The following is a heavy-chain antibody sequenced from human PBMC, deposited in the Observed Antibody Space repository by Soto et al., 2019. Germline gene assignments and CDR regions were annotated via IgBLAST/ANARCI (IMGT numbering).Heavy chain of an antibody. CDR2: INTDGSNT. CDR3: AREFCSGGNCYTYCFDP. V-gene: IGHV3-74*01. J-gene: IGHJ5*02. Sequence: LRLSCAASGLTFNRSCTHWVRHAPGKGLAWVSHINTDGSNTNYADSVKGRFTISRDNAKSTLLLQMNSLRDEDTAVYYCAREFCSGGNCYTYCFDPWGQGIPVTVSS. CDR1: GLTFNRSC. D-gene: IGHD2-15*01.